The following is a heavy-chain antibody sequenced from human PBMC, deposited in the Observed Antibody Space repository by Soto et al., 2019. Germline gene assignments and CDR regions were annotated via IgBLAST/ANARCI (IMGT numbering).Heavy chain of an antibody. D-gene: IGHD2-8*02. V-gene: IGHV3-30*04. Sequence: QVKLVESGGGVVQPGKSLRLSCEASGFSFETYAFLWVRQAPGKGLEWVAVISFDGKNTYYADSVKGRFTFSRDNSKNTLYLQLNRLRPEDTAVYFCARDHLYCTGVNCFRGYYGMDVWGQGTTVTVSS. CDR1: GFSFETYA. CDR2: ISFDGKNT. J-gene: IGHJ6*02. CDR3: ARDHLYCTGVNCFRGYYGMDV.